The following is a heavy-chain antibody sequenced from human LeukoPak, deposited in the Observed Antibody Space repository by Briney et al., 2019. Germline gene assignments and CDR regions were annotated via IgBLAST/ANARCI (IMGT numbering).Heavy chain of an antibody. D-gene: IGHD4-17*01. CDR2: ISYDGNNQ. V-gene: IGHV3-30*03. CDR3: ATSYGEGAFDI. J-gene: IGHJ3*02. Sequence: GGSLRLSCAASGFTFSDYGIHWVRQAPGKGLEWVAVISYDGNNQYYADSVKGRFTISRDNSKNTLYLQMNSLTTEDTAVYYCATSYGEGAFDIWGQGTMVTVSS. CDR1: GFTFSDYG.